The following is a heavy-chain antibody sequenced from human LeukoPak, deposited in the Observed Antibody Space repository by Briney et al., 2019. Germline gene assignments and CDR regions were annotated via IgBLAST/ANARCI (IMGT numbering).Heavy chain of an antibody. CDR3: TTGKYGDSYFDN. D-gene: IGHD4-17*01. V-gene: IGHV3-15*01. CDR2: LKSKTDGGTT. J-gene: IGHJ4*02. Sequence: GGSLILPCAASGFTFSNAWMTWVRQPPGKGLEWVGRLKSKTDGGTTDYAAPVKGRFTISRDDSKNTLYLQMNSLKTEDTAVYYCTTGKYGDSYFDNCGQGTLVTVSS. CDR1: GFTFSNAW.